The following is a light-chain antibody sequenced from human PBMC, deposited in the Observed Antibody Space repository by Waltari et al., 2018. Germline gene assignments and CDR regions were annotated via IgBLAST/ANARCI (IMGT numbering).Light chain of an antibody. J-gene: IGLJ2*01. CDR2: NFN. CDR1: SSDVGGYNR. V-gene: IGLV2-18*02. CDR3: SSYTTTGSTLL. Sequence: QSALTQPPSVSGSPGQSVTISCTGSSSDVGGYNRVSWYQQPPGAAPKLIIYNFNVRPSGVPDRFSGSKSGYTASLTISGLQAEDEANYYCSSYTTTGSTLLFGGGTELTVL.